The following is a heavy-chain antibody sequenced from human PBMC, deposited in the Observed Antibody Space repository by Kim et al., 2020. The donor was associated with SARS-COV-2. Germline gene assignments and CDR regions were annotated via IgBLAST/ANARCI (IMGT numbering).Heavy chain of an antibody. CDR2: INPAGSDA. CDR1: GFIFSSRW. D-gene: IGHD3-16*02. Sequence: GGSLRLSCAASGFIFSSRWMSWVRQAPGMGLEWVASINPAGSDAVYVDSVRGRFTISRDNANNALSLRMNNLRIEDTAVYYCATIYQSRTIFDFWGQGTLATVSS. J-gene: IGHJ4*02. V-gene: IGHV3-7*03. CDR3: ATIYQSRTIFDF.